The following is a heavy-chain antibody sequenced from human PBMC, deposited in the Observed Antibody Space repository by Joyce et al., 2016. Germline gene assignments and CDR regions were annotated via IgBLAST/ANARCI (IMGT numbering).Heavy chain of an antibody. Sequence: EVQLVQSGGGLVQPGGSLRLPCAGSGFIFRKYGINWIRQAPGKVLEWVSYIGSRGDGKQDADSVEGRFTISRDNGKNSLYLQMNRLRVEDTAVYYCARDGRSSGGDYWGQGNLVTVSS. V-gene: IGHV3-48*01. J-gene: IGHJ4*02. D-gene: IGHD6-19*01. CDR3: ARDGRSSGGDY. CDR1: GFIFRKYG. CDR2: IGSRGDGK.